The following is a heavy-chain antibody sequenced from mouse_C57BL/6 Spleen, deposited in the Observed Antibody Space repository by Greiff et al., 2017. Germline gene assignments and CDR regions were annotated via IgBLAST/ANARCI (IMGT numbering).Heavy chain of an antibody. CDR3: ARWYYGSSYWYCDV. CDR1: GYTFTSYW. CDR2: IDPSDSET. Sequence: QVQLQQPGAELVRPGSSVKLSCKASGYTFTSYWMHWVKQRPIQGLEWIGNIDPSDSETHYNQKFKDKATLTVDKSSSTAYMQLSSLTSEDSAVYYCARWYYGSSYWYCDVWGTGTTVTVSS. V-gene: IGHV1-52*01. J-gene: IGHJ1*03. D-gene: IGHD1-1*01.